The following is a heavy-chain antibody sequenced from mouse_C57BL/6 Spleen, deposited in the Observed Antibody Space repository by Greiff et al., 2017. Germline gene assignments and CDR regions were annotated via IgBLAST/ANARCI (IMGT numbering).Heavy chain of an antibody. Sequence: VQLQQSGPELVKPGASVKISCKASGYSFTGYYMHWVKQSHGNILDWIGYIYPYNGVSSYNQKFKGKATLTVDKSSSTAYMQLHSLTSEDSAVXYCAYDFRTWARDQWGKRTRDTVS. D-gene: IGHD2-4*01. CDR1: GYSFTGYY. CDR2: IYPYNGVS. J-gene: IGHJ4*01. V-gene: IGHV1-31*01. CDR3: AYDFRTWARDQ.